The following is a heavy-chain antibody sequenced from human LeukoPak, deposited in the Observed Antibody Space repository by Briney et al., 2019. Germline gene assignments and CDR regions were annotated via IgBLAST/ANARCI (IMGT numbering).Heavy chain of an antibody. CDR2: ISWNSGSI. J-gene: IGHJ6*03. Sequence: GGSLRLSCTASGFIFSTSWMTWVRQAPGKGLEWVSGISWNSGSIGYADSVKGRFTISRDNAKNSLYLQMNSLRAEDTALYYCAKGGYCSSTSCLGYYYYYMDVWGKGTTVTISS. V-gene: IGHV3-9*01. CDR3: AKGGYCSSTSCLGYYYYYMDV. D-gene: IGHD2-2*03. CDR1: GFIFSTSW.